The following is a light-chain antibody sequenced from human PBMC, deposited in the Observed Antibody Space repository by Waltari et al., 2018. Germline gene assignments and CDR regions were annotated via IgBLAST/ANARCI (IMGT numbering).Light chain of an antibody. CDR3: SSDTSSNTVI. Sequence: QSALTQPASVSGSPGQSITISCTGTSSDVGGYNYVSWYQQYPGIVPKLMIYDVSKGPSGVSNPFSGSKSGNTASLTISGLQGEDDADYYGSSDTSSNTVIFGGGTKRTDL. J-gene: IGLJ2*01. V-gene: IGLV2-14*01. CDR2: DVS. CDR1: SSDVGGYNY.